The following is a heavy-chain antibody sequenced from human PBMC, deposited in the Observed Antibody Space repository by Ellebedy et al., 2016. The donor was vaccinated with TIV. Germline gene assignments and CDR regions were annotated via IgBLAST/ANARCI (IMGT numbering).Heavy chain of an antibody. V-gene: IGHV3-23*01. D-gene: IGHD1-26*01. CDR1: GFTFSSYA. CDR3: AKDRPIVGASY. J-gene: IGHJ4*02. Sequence: GGSLRLXXAASGFTFSSYAMSWVRQAPGKGLEWVSAISGSGGSTYYADSVKGRFTISRDNSKNTLYLQMNSLRAEDTAVYYCAKDRPIVGASYWGQGTLVTVSS. CDR2: ISGSGGST.